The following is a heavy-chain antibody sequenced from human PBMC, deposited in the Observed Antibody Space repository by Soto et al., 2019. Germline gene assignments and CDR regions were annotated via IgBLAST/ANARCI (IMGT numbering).Heavy chain of an antibody. V-gene: IGHV4-30-4*01. J-gene: IGHJ5*02. CDR1: GGSISSGDYY. CDR3: ARLTQPTEDNWFDP. Sequence: NPSETLSLTCTVSGGSISSGDYYWSWIRQPPGKGLEWIGYIYYSGSTYYNPSLKSRVTISVDTSKNQFSLKLSSVTAADTAVYYCARLTQPTEDNWFDPWGQGTLVTVSS. CDR2: IYYSGST.